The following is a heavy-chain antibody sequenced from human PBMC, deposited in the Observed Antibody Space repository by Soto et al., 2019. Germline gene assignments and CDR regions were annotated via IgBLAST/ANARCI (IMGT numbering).Heavy chain of an antibody. D-gene: IGHD3-16*02. CDR3: ARNSHLGDLSLGY. CDR1: GGSVSRGGYY. J-gene: IGHJ4*02. Sequence: SETLSLTCTVSGGSVSRGGYYWSWIRHYPGKGLEWIGYIRYDGRTYYDLSLKSRITMSVDTSKNEFALNLSSVTAADTAVYHCARNSHLGDLSLGYWGQGILVTVSS. V-gene: IGHV4-31*03. CDR2: IRYDGRT.